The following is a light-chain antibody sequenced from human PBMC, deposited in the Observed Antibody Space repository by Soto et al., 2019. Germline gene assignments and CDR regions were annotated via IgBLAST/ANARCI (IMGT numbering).Light chain of an antibody. J-gene: IGLJ2*01. CDR2: TNN. CDR3: AAWDDSLNGVI. Sequence: QSALTQPPSASGTPGQGVIISCSGSSSNIGINPVNWYQQLPGTAPKLLIYTNNQRPSGVPDRFSGSKSGTSASLAISGLHSEDEGDYYCAAWDDSLNGVIFGGGTQLTVL. V-gene: IGLV1-44*01. CDR1: SSNIGINP.